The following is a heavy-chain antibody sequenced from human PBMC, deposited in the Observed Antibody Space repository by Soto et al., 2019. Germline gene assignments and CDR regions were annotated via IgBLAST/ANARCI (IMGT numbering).Heavy chain of an antibody. D-gene: IGHD7-27*01. CDR3: ARYTGLTGDFRSFDY. V-gene: IGHV4-59*08. CDR1: GGSISSDY. J-gene: IGHJ4*02. CDR2: IYYGGST. Sequence: SETLSLTCTVSGGSISSDYWSWIRQPPGKGLEWIGYIYYGGSTNYNPSLKSRVTISVDTSKNQFSLKLSSVTAADTAVYYCARYTGLTGDFRSFDYWGQGTLVTVSS.